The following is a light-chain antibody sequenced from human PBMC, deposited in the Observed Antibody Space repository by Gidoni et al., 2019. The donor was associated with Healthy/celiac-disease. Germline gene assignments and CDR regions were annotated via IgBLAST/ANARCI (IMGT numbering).Light chain of an antibody. J-gene: IGLJ2*01. CDR3: SSYTSSSTVV. CDR2: EVS. V-gene: IGLV2-14*01. Sequence: SVSGSPGQSITISCTGTSSDVGGYNYVSWYQQHPGKAPKLMIYEVSNRPSGVSNRFSGSKSGNTASLTISGLQAEDEADYYCSSYTSSSTVVFGGGTKLTVL. CDR1: SSDVGGYNY.